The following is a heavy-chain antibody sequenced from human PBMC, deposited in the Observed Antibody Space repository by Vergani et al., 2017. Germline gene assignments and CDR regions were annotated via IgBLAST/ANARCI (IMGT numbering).Heavy chain of an antibody. CDR1: GYTFTSDG. CDR3: ARRDYGDSLRY. J-gene: IGHJ4*02. D-gene: IGHD4-17*01. CDR2: ISAYNGNT. V-gene: IGHV1-18*01. Sequence: QVQLVQSGAEVKKPGASVKVSCKASGYTFTSDGINGVRQAPGQGLEWMGWISAYNGNTNYAQKLQGRVAMTTDTSTSKSYMELRSLRADDTAVYYCARRDYGDSLRYWGQGTLVTVSS.